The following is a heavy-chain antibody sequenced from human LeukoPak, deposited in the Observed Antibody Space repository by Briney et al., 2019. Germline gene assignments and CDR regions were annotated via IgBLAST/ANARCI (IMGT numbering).Heavy chain of an antibody. Sequence: PGGSLRLSCAASGFTFSSYAMSWVRQAPGKGLEWVSAISGSGGSTYYADSVKGRFTISRDNSKNTLYLQMNSLRAEDTAVYYCAKGGGYSSSPETGGYWGQGTLVTVSS. D-gene: IGHD6-13*01. CDR2: ISGSGGST. CDR3: AKGGGYSSSPETGGY. J-gene: IGHJ4*02. V-gene: IGHV3-23*01. CDR1: GFTFSSYA.